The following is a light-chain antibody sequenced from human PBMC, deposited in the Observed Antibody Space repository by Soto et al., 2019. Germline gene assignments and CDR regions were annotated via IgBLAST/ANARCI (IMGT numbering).Light chain of an antibody. V-gene: IGKV1-5*01. Sequence: DIQMPQSPSSLSASVGDRVTITCRASQTISSWLAWYQRKPGTAPKLLIYHASTLESGVPSRFSGSGSGTELTLTISSLQPEDFATYYCLQHNSYPWTFGKGTKVDIK. CDR2: HAS. J-gene: IGKJ1*01. CDR1: QTISSW. CDR3: LQHNSYPWT.